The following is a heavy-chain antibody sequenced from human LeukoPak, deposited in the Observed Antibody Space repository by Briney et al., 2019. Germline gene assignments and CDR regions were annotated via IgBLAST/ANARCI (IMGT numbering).Heavy chain of an antibody. CDR2: IKHDGSEK. Sequence: GGSLRLSCAASGFAFSSYAMSWVRQAPGKGLEWVASIKHDGSEKYYVDSVRGRFTISRDNTMNSLYLQMSSLRAEDTAVYYCATDRGWRTSGYYLYYFEYWGQGTLVTYSS. CDR1: GFAFSSYA. V-gene: IGHV3-7*01. D-gene: IGHD3-3*01. CDR3: ATDRGWRTSGYYLYYFEY. J-gene: IGHJ4*02.